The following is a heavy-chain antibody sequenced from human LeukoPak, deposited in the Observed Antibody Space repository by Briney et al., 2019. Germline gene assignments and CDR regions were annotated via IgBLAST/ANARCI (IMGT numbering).Heavy chain of an antibody. D-gene: IGHD6-6*01. J-gene: IGHJ6*03. Sequence: PSETLSLTCVVSGGSINSSDWWSWVRQPPGKGLEWIGQIYRSGSTKYNPSLKSRVTISLDRSKNQFSLKLSSVTAADTAVYYCARDLESSSSSYYYYYMDVWGKGTTVTVSS. V-gene: IGHV4-4*02. CDR2: IYRSGST. CDR1: GGSINSSDW. CDR3: ARDLESSSSSYYYYYMDV.